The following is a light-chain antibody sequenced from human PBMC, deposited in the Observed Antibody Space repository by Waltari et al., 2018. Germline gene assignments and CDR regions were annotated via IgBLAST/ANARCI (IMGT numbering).Light chain of an antibody. CDR1: SSHLGVYNY. CDR3: SSYTTGSTYV. Sequence: QSALTQPASVSGPPGQSNTISCTGTSSHLGVYNYVSWYHQHPGKAPKLMLFDVGNRPSGVSDRFSGSRSGNTASLTISGLQAEDEADYYCSSYTTGSTYVFGTGTKVTVL. V-gene: IGLV2-14*03. J-gene: IGLJ1*01. CDR2: DVG.